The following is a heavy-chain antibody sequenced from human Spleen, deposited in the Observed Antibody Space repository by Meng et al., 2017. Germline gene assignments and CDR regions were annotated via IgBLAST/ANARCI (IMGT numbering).Heavy chain of an antibody. Sequence: GSLRLSCAVYGGSFSGYYWSWIRQPPGKGLEWIGEINHSGSTNYNPSLKSRVTISVDTSKNQFSLKLSSVTAADTAVYYCARDHPVTAVAGTGIPFDYWGQGTLVTVSS. J-gene: IGHJ4*02. V-gene: IGHV4-34*01. CDR1: GGSFSGYY. CDR2: INHSGST. D-gene: IGHD6-19*01. CDR3: ARDHPVTAVAGTGIPFDY.